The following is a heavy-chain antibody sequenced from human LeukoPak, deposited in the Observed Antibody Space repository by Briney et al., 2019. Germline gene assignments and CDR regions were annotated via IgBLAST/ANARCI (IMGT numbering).Heavy chain of an antibody. J-gene: IGHJ4*02. CDR3: ANDTQLRGYSGYGTPFDY. CDR1: GFTFSSYA. V-gene: IGHV3-23*01. Sequence: GGSLRLSCAASGFTFSSYAMSWVRQAPGKGLEWVSAISGSGGSTYYADSVKGRFTISRDNSKNTLYLQMNSLRAEDTAVYYCANDTQLRGYSGYGTPFDYWGQGTLVTVSS. CDR2: ISGSGGST. D-gene: IGHD5-12*01.